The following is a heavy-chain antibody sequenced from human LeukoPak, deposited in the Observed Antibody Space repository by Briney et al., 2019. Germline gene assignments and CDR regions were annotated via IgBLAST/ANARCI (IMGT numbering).Heavy chain of an antibody. Sequence: SETLSLTCTVSGGSVSSYYWSWIRQPAGKGLEWIGYIYYSESTNYDPSLKSRVTISVDTSKNQFSLKLSSVTAADTAVYYCARGDDYGDYWGLYWGQGTLVTVSS. CDR1: GGSVSSYY. CDR2: IYYSEST. CDR3: ARGDDYGDYWGLY. D-gene: IGHD4-17*01. V-gene: IGHV4-59*02. J-gene: IGHJ4*02.